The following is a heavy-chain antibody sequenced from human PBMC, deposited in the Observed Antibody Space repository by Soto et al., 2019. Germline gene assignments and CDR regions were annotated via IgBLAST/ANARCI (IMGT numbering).Heavy chain of an antibody. J-gene: IGHJ5*01. CDR2: VYYSGGA. D-gene: IGHD2-21*01. V-gene: IGHV4-39*01. Sequence: SETLSLTCTVSGVSIHNSHSFWGWIRQPPGKGLEFIGTVYYSGGAHYNSSLKSRVTISVDTANNRVSLRMRSLTAADTAVYYCGRVVEGATRHTDLDSWGQGTRVTVSS. CDR3: GRVVEGATRHTDLDS. CDR1: GVSIHNSHSF.